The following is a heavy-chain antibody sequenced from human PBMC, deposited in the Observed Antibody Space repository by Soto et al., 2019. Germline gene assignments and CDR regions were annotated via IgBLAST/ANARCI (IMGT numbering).Heavy chain of an antibody. CDR2: ISGIRDYI. CDR3: ATSSGALAASFPYYFDV. CDR1: GFTFSYYP. D-gene: IGHD6-19*01. Sequence: GGSLRLSCAASGFTFSYYPLHWVRRAPGKGLEWVSGISGIRDYIRYADSVKGRFTISRDNAKNSLYLQMNSLRDEDTAVYYCATSSGALAASFPYYFDVWGHGTLVTVSS. V-gene: IGHV3-21*04. J-gene: IGHJ4*01.